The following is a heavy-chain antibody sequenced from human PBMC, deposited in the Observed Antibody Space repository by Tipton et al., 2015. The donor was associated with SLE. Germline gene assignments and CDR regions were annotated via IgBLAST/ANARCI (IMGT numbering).Heavy chain of an antibody. D-gene: IGHD3-10*01. J-gene: IGHJ6*02. CDR2: IIPILGIA. CDR1: GGTFSSYA. V-gene: IGHV1-69*09. Sequence: QLVQSGAEVKKPGSSVKVSCKASGGTFSSYAISWVRQAPGQGLEWMGRIIPILGIANYTQKFQGRVTITADKSTSTAYMELSRLRSDDTAVYYCAREGWFGDQYYYGMDVWGQGTTVTVSS. CDR3: AREGWFGDQYYYGMDV.